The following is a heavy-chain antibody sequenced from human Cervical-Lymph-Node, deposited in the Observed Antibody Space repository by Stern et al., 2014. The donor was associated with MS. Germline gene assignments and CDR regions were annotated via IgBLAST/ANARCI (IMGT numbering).Heavy chain of an antibody. CDR3: ARYLDSSDYFGDY. D-gene: IGHD3-22*01. V-gene: IGHV1-3*01. J-gene: IGHJ4*02. Sequence: QVQLMQSGAAVKKPGASVKLSCKASGYSFNTYAMHWVRQAPGERLELVGWINAGTGNTKYSQKFQGRVTIPMDTSASTGYMELSSLRSEDTAVYYCARYLDSSDYFGDYWGQGTLVTVSS. CDR2: INAGTGNT. CDR1: GYSFNTYA.